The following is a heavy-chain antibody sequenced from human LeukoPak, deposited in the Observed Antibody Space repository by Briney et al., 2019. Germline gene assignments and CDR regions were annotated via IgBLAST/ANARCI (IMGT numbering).Heavy chain of an antibody. CDR3: ARDERDGGDTAMLGANNWFDP. J-gene: IGHJ5*02. Sequence: AAVKVSCKASGYTFTSYYMHWVRQPPGQGLEWMGIINPSGGSTSYAQKFQGRVTMTRDTSTSTVYMELSSLRSEDTAVYYCARDERDGGDTAMLGANNWFDPWGQGTLVTVSS. D-gene: IGHD5-18*01. V-gene: IGHV1-46*01. CDR1: GYTFTSYY. CDR2: INPSGGST.